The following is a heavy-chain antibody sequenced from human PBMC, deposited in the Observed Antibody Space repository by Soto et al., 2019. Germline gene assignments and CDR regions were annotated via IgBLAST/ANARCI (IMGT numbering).Heavy chain of an antibody. CDR1: GYTLTELS. Sequence: GASVKVSCKVSGYTLTELSIHWVRQAPGKGLEWMGGFDPEDGETIYAQKFQGRVTMTEDTSTDTAYMELSSLRSEDTAVYYCATVIFPYYDILTGPLDWGQGTLVTVSS. CDR3: ATVIFPYYDILTGPLD. CDR2: FDPEDGET. J-gene: IGHJ4*02. D-gene: IGHD3-9*01. V-gene: IGHV1-24*01.